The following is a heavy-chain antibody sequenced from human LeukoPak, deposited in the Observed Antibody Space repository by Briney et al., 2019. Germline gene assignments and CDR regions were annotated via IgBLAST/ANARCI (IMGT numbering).Heavy chain of an antibody. Sequence: SETLSLTCTVSGGSISSGGYYWSWIRQHPGKGLEWIGYIYYSGSTYYNPSLKSRVTISVDTSKNQFSLKLSSVTAADTAVYYCASGGSSWEGPFDYWGQGTLVTVSS. J-gene: IGHJ4*02. D-gene: IGHD6-13*01. V-gene: IGHV4-31*03. CDR1: GGSISSGGYY. CDR3: ASGGSSWEGPFDY. CDR2: IYYSGST.